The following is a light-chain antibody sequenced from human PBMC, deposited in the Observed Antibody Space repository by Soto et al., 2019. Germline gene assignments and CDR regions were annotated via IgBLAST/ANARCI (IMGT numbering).Light chain of an antibody. CDR2: GAS. V-gene: IGKV3-15*01. CDR3: QQYNNWPFT. Sequence: EIVMTQSPATLSVSPGERATLSCRASQSVSSNLAWYQQKPGQDPRLLIYGASTRATGIPARFSGSGSGTEFTLTISSLQSEDFAVYYCQQYNNWPFTFGPGTKVDI. CDR1: QSVSSN. J-gene: IGKJ3*01.